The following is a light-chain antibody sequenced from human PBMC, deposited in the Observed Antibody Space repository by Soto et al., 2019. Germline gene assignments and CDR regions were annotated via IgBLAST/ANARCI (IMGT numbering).Light chain of an antibody. CDR3: QQYQSYSPYT. CDR1: EPISRC. CDR2: RAS. J-gene: IGKJ2*01. Sequence: DIRITQSPSTLSASVGDRVTITCRASEPISRCLAWYQLSPGKAPKLLIHRASTLNSGVPSRFSGSGSWSDFTLTYDSLHRDDFATYWCQQYQSYSPYTFGQGTTLEIK. V-gene: IGKV1-5*03.